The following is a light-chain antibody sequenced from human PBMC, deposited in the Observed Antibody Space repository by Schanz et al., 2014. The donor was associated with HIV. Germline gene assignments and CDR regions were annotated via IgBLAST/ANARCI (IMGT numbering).Light chain of an antibody. J-gene: IGKJ1*01. CDR1: QAIRAD. CDR3: LQYHQFPWT. Sequence: DIQVTQSPSPLSASIGDTITLTCRTSQAIRADLGWYQQKPGGAPKRLIYGASNLQSGVSFRFSGSGSETEFSLTISSLQAEDFATYYCLQYHQFPWTFGQGTKVDVK. CDR2: GAS. V-gene: IGKV1-17*01.